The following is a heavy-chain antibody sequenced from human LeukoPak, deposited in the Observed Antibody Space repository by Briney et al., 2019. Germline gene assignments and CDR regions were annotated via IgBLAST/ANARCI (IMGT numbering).Heavy chain of an antibody. V-gene: IGHV3-73*01. Sequence: GGSLRLSCTASGFTFSGSAIHWVRQASGKGPEWVARIRSKAKGHATSYAASVKGRFTISRDDSKNTAYLQMNSLKTEDTAVYYCTGIGADGEDYYYFYGLDVWGQGTTVTVSS. J-gene: IGHJ6*02. CDR3: TGIGADGEDYYYFYGLDV. D-gene: IGHD6-13*01. CDR2: IRSKAKGHAT. CDR1: GFTFSGSA.